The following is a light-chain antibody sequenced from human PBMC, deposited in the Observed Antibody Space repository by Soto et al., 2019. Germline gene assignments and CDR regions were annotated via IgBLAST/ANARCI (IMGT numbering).Light chain of an antibody. CDR1: QSVSSY. CDR3: QQRSNWPRT. V-gene: IGKV3-11*01. CDR2: DAS. Sequence: EIVLTQSPATLSLSPGERATLSCRASQSVSSYLAWYQQKPGQAPRLLIYDASNRATGIPARFSGSGSGTDFTLTISSRGHEDFAGYYGQQRSNWPRTFGQGTNVEI. J-gene: IGKJ1*01.